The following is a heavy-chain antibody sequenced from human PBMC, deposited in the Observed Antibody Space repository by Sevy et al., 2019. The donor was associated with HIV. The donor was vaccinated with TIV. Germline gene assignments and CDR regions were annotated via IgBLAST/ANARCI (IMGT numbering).Heavy chain of an antibody. V-gene: IGHV3-33*01. CDR1: GFTFSSYG. J-gene: IGHJ3*02. Sequence: GGSLRLSCAASGFTFSSYGMHWVRQAPGKGLEWVAVIWYDGSNKYYADSVKGRFTISRDNSKNTLYLQMNSLRAEDTAGYYCARPGIAVAGPDAFDIWGQGTMVTVSS. CDR3: ARPGIAVAGPDAFDI. D-gene: IGHD6-19*01. CDR2: IWYDGSNK.